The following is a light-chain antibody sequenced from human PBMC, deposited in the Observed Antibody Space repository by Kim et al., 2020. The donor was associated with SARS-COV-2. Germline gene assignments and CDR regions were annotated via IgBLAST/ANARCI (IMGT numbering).Light chain of an antibody. CDR1: QSVSSSF. J-gene: IGKJ1*01. CDR2: SAS. CDR3: QQYATSPET. Sequence: ENVLTQSPGTLSLSPGERATLSCRASQSVSSSFLAWYQQKAGQAPRLVIYSASSKASGIPDRFSGSGSGTDFTLTISTLEPEDFAVYYCQQYATSPETFGRGTKVDIK. V-gene: IGKV3-20*01.